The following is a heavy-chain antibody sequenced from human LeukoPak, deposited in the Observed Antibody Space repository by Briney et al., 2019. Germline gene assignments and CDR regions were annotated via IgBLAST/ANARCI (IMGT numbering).Heavy chain of an antibody. D-gene: IGHD6-13*01. Sequence: PGGSLRLSCAASGFTFSNYVMTWVRQAPGKGLEWVSGIGGSGDTTYYADSVKGRFTISRDNAKYTLYLQMNSLRAEDTAVYYCARRAAAGGYFDYWGQGTLVTVSS. CDR2: IGGSGDTT. V-gene: IGHV3-23*01. CDR1: GFTFSNYV. J-gene: IGHJ4*02. CDR3: ARRAAAGGYFDY.